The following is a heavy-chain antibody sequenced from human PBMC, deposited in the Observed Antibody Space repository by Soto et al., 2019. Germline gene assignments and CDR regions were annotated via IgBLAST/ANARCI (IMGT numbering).Heavy chain of an antibody. D-gene: IGHD4-4*01. J-gene: IGHJ6*02. Sequence: GSSVKVSCKASGGTFSSYAISWVRQAPGQGLEWMGGIIPIFGTANYAQKFPERVTITRDMSTSTTYMELSSLRSEDTAVYYCAAEGTVTPYYYYGMDVWGQGTTVTVSS. CDR2: IIPIFGTA. V-gene: IGHV1-69*05. CDR3: AAEGTVTPYYYYGMDV. CDR1: GGTFSSYA.